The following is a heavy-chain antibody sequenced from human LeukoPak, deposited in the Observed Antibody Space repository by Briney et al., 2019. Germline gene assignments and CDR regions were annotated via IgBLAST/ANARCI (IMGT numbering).Heavy chain of an antibody. CDR3: ATSSLQYGLGV. D-gene: IGHD2-2*01. J-gene: IGHJ6*02. CDR2: ISSSSSTI. CDR1: VFTFSNAW. Sequence: GGSLRLSCVASVFTFSNAWIIWVRQAPGKGLEWVSYISSSSSTIYYPDSVKGRFTISRDNAKNSLCLQMDSLRDEDTAVYYCATSSLQYGLGVWGQGTTVTVSS. V-gene: IGHV3-48*02.